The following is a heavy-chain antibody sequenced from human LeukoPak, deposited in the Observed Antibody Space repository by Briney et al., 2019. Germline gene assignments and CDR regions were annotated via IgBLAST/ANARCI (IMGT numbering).Heavy chain of an antibody. V-gene: IGHV1-24*01. CDR3: ATDRPEGAVAGTPVC. J-gene: IGHJ4*02. Sequence: ASVKVSCKVSGYTLTELSMHWVRQAPGKGLERMGGFDPEDGETIYAQKFQGRVTMTEDTSTDSAYMELSSLRSEDTAVYYCATDRPEGAVAGTPVCWGQGTLVTVSS. CDR1: GYTLTELS. D-gene: IGHD6-19*01. CDR2: FDPEDGET.